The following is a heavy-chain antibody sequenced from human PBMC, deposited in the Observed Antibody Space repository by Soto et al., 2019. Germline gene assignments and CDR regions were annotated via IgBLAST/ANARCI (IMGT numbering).Heavy chain of an antibody. D-gene: IGHD5-18*01. J-gene: IGHJ4*02. CDR3: AKVPRGSNFSYYNF. CDR1: GITFSDYG. CDR2: VWKDGSNR. Sequence: GGSLRLSCAASGITFSDYGMHWVRQAPGKGLEWVAGVWKDGSNRYYVDSVKGRFTISRDNSKNTLYLQMNSLRDEDTAVYYCAKVPRGSNFSYYNFWGQGTLVTVSS. V-gene: IGHV3-30*02.